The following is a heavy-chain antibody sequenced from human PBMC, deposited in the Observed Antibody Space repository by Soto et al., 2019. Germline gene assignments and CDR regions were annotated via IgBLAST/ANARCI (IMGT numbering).Heavy chain of an antibody. J-gene: IGHJ5*02. V-gene: IGHV1-69*01. D-gene: IGHD2-15*01. Sequence: QVQLVQSGAEVKKPGSSVKVSCKASGGTFSSYAISWVRQAPGQGLEWMGGIIPIFGTANYAQKFQGRVTITEDESTSTAYRELSSLRSEDTAVYYCAIEVAGEPYSGWFDPWGQGTLVTVSS. CDR3: AIEVAGEPYSGWFDP. CDR2: IIPIFGTA. CDR1: GGTFSSYA.